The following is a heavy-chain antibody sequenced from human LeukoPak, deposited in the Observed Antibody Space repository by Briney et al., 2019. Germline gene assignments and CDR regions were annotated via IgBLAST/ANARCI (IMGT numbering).Heavy chain of an antibody. D-gene: IGHD6-25*01. CDR2: IYYRGNT. V-gene: IGHV4-39*01. Sequence: PSETQSLTCTLSVGSITDTTYFWGWIRQPPGKGLEWIGSIYYRGNTYYTPSLKSRVTLSVDTSKNQFSLKVISVTAADTAVYHCARRKVAAEIDYWGQGTLVTVSS. J-gene: IGHJ4*02. CDR1: VGSITDTTYF. CDR3: ARRKVAAEIDY.